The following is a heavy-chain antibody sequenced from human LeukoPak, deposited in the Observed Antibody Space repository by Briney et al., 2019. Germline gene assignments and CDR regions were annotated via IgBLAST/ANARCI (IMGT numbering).Heavy chain of an antibody. CDR1: GFTFSSYA. CDR3: VRAGDSGSYLDY. V-gene: IGHV3-30-3*01. D-gene: IGHD1-26*01. CDR2: ISYDGSNK. J-gene: IGHJ4*02. Sequence: GGSLRLSCAASGFTFSSYAMHWVRQAPGKGLEWVAVISYDGSNKYYADSVKGRFTISRDNSKNTLYLQMNSLRAEDTAVYYCVRAGDSGSYLDYWGQGTLVTVSS.